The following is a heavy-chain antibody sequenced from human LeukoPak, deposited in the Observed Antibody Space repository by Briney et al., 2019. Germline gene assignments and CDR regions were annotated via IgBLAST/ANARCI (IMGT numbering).Heavy chain of an antibody. CDR2: MNPNSGNT. CDR1: GYTFTGYY. J-gene: IGHJ4*02. D-gene: IGHD3-10*01. CDR3: ARGGSRGKRDDY. V-gene: IGHV1-8*02. Sequence: ASVKVSCKASGYTFTGYYMHWVRQAPGQGLEWMGWMNPNSGNTGYAQKFQGRVTMTRNTSISTAYMELSSLRSEDTAVYYCARGGSRGKRDDYWGQGTLVTVSS.